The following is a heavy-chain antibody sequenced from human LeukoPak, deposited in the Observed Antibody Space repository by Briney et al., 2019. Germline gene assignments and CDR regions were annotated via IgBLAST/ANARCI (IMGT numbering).Heavy chain of an antibody. D-gene: IGHD2-2*01. Sequence: ASVKVSCKASGYTFTGYYIHWVRQAPGQGLEWMGWINPHSGGTNYAQKFQGGVTMTRDTSITTAYMELSSLRSDDTAVYYCARDVGEYCSSTNCYASHYWGQGALVTVSS. V-gene: IGHV1-2*02. CDR3: ARDVGEYCSSTNCYASHY. CDR2: INPHSGGT. CDR1: GYTFTGYY. J-gene: IGHJ4*02.